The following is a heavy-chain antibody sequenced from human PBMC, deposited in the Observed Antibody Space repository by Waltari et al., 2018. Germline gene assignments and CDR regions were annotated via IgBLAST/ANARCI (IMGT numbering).Heavy chain of an antibody. V-gene: IGHV3-30*18. D-gene: IGHD1-26*01. CDR3: AKDAGFPGSLMHNFDY. CDR1: GFSFSTHA. Sequence: QVQLVESGGGEVQPGMSLRLSCAASGFSFSTHAMHWVRQTPGKGLEWVALISYDGDNKYYADSVKGRFTISRDNSKNTLYLQMKSLTTEDTAVYYCAKDAGFPGSLMHNFDYWGQGTRVTVSS. J-gene: IGHJ4*02. CDR2: ISYDGDNK.